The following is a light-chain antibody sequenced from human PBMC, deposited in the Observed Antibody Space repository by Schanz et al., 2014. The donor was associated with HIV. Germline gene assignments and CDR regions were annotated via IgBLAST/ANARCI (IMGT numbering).Light chain of an antibody. V-gene: IGKV3D-20*02. Sequence: EIVLTQSPGTLSLSPGERATLSCRTSQSVINDYFAWYQQKPGQTPRVLIYGASVRATGISDRFSGSGSGTDFTLTISSLEPEDFAVYYCQQRSNWPTFGQGTKLEIK. CDR2: GAS. CDR1: QSVINDY. J-gene: IGKJ2*01. CDR3: QQRSNWPT.